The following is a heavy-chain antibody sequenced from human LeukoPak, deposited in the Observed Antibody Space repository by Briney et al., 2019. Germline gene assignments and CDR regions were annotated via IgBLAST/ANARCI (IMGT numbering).Heavy chain of an antibody. CDR3: ARLSHFDY. CDR2: ISYDGSNK. D-gene: IGHD3-16*02. CDR1: GFTFSSYA. Sequence: GGSLRLSCAASGFTFSSYAMHWVRQAPGKGLEWVAVISYDGSNKYYADSVKGRFTISRDNSKNTLYLQMNSLRAEDTAVYYCARLSHFDYWGRGTLVTVSS. V-gene: IGHV3-30-3*01. J-gene: IGHJ4*02.